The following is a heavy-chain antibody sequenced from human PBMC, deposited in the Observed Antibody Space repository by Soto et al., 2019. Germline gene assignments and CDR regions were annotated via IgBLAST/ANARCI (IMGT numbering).Heavy chain of an antibody. CDR2: INAGNGNT. CDR1: GYTFTSYA. J-gene: IGHJ4*02. Sequence: QVQLVQSGAEVKKPGASVKVSCKASGYTFTSYAMHWVRQAPGQRLEWMGWINAGNGNTKYSQKFQGRVTITRDTSASTAYMELSSLRSEDTAVYYCAREVATRNWDWAPCLDYWGQGTLVTVSS. D-gene: IGHD5-12*01. CDR3: AREVATRNWDWAPCLDY. V-gene: IGHV1-3*01.